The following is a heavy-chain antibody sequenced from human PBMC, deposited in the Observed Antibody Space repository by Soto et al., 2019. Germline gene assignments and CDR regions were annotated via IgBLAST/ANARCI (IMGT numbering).Heavy chain of an antibody. V-gene: IGHV3-7*02. CDR3: ARSAHDIVVVPAAMLYHYYYLDV. CDR2: IKQDGSEK. CDR1: GFTFSSYW. D-gene: IGHD2-2*01. Sequence: GGSLRLSCAASGFTFSSYWMSWVRQAPGKGLEWVANIKQDGSEKYYVDSVKGRFTISRDNSKNTLYLQMNSLRAEDTAVYYCARSAHDIVVVPAAMLYHYYYLDVWGKGTTVTVSS. J-gene: IGHJ6*03.